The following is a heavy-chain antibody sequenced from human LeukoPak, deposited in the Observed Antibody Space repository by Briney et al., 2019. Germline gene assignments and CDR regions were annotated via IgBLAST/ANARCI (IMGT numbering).Heavy chain of an antibody. CDR1: GFTFSSYW. CDR2: IKQDGSEK. V-gene: IGHV3-7*01. CDR3: ARDGSYGSGGYYRHYYYYYYMDV. D-gene: IGHD3-10*01. Sequence: GGSLRLSCAASGFTFSSYWMSWVRQAPGKGLEWVANIKQDGSEKYYVDSVKGRFTISRDNAKNSLYLQMNSLRAEDTAVYYCARDGSYGSGGYYRHYYYYYYMDVWGKGTTVTVSS. J-gene: IGHJ6*03.